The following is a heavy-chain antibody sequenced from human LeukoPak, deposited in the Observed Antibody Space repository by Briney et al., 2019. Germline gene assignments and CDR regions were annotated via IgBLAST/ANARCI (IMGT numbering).Heavy chain of an antibody. V-gene: IGHV4-4*07. J-gene: IGHJ4*02. CDR2: LYTRGTT. Sequence: SETLSLTCTVSGGSISNDYWSWIRQPAGKGLEWNGRLYTRGTTNYNPSLKSRVTMSFDTSKNQFSLKLNSVTAADTAVYYCARGFRNYYDSSGFDYWGQGILVTVSS. CDR1: GGSISNDY. D-gene: IGHD3-22*01. CDR3: ARGFRNYYDSSGFDY.